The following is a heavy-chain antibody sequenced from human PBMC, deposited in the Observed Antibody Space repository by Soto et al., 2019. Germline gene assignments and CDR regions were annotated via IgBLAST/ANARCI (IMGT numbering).Heavy chain of an antibody. CDR2: IYYSGST. D-gene: IGHD3-22*01. V-gene: IGHV4-39*01. CDR3: ARQGSASYYDSSGLYYDAFDI. Sequence: SETLSLTCTVSGGSISSSSYYWGWIRQPPGKGLEWIGSIYYSGSTYYNPSLKSRVTISVDTSKNQFSLKLSSVTAADTAVYYCARQGSASYYDSSGLYYDAFDIWGQGAMVTVSS. J-gene: IGHJ3*02. CDR1: GGSISSSSYY.